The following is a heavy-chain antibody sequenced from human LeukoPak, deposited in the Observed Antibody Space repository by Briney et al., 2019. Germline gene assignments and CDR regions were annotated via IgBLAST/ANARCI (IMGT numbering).Heavy chain of an antibody. CDR1: GGSISSGDYY. Sequence: PSETLSLTCTVSGGSISSGDYYWSWIRQPPGKGLEWIGYIYYSETTYYNPSLKSRVTISVDTSKNQFSLKLSSVTAADTAVYYCARDGTGNWFDPWGQGTLVTVSS. CDR2: IYYSETT. D-gene: IGHD1-1*01. J-gene: IGHJ5*02. CDR3: ARDGTGNWFDP. V-gene: IGHV4-30-4*08.